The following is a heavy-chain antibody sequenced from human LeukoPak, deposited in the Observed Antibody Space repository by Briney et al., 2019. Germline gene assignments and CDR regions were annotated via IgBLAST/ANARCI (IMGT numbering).Heavy chain of an antibody. CDR3: ARVGPSSGSFFDY. D-gene: IGHD1-26*01. Sequence: PGGALRLSCAASGFTFSSYSMNWVRQAPGNGIEWVSSISSSSSYIYYADSVKGRFTISRDNAKNSLYLQMNSLRADDTAVYYWARVGPSSGSFFDYWGQGTLVTVSS. CDR2: ISSSSSYI. CDR1: GFTFSSYS. J-gene: IGHJ4*02. V-gene: IGHV3-21*01.